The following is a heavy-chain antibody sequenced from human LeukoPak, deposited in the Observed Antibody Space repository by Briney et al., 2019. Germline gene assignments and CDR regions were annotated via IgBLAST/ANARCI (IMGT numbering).Heavy chain of an antibody. CDR2: INWNGGST. D-gene: IGHD2-2*01. V-gene: IGHV3-20*04. J-gene: IGHJ4*02. CDR1: GFTFDDYG. Sequence: GGSLRLSCAASGFTFDDYGMSWVRQAPGKGLEWVSGINWNGGSTGYADSVKGRFTISRDNAKNSLYLQMNSLRAEDTALYYCARDGTNCSSTSCYSSGFGYWGQGTLVTVSS. CDR3: ARDGTNCSSTSCYSSGFGY.